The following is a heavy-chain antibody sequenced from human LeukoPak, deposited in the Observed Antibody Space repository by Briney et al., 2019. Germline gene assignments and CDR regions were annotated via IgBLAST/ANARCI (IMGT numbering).Heavy chain of an antibody. CDR1: GYSISSGYY. Sequence: SETLSLTCAVSGYSISSGYYWGWIRQPPGKGLEWIGSIYHSGSTYYNPSLKSRVTISVDTSKNQFSLKLSSVTAADTAVYYSARQGEAYDSRDWYFDLWGRGTLVTVSS. J-gene: IGHJ2*01. CDR2: IYHSGST. V-gene: IGHV4-38-2*01. CDR3: ARQGEAYDSRDWYFDL. D-gene: IGHD3-22*01.